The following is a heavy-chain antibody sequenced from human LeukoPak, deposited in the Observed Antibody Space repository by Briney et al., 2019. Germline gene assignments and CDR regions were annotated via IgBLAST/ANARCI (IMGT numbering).Heavy chain of an antibody. J-gene: IGHJ4*02. Sequence: SETLSLTCTVSGGSISSYYWSWIRQPAGKGLEWIGRIYTSGSTNYNPSLKSRVTMSVDTSKNQFSLKLSSVTAADTAVYYCARFNREQWLPRGFDYWGQGTLVTVSS. V-gene: IGHV4-4*07. CDR1: GGSISSYY. D-gene: IGHD6-19*01. CDR2: IYTSGST. CDR3: ARFNREQWLPRGFDY.